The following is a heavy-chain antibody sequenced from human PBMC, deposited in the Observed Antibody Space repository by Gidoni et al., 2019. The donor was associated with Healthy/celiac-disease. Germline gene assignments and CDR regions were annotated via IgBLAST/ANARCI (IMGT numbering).Heavy chain of an antibody. D-gene: IGHD3-16*01. CDR1: GFTFSSYA. Sequence: QVQLVESGGGVVQPGRSLRLSCAASGFTFSSYAMHWVRQAPGKGLEWVAVISYDGSNKYYADSVKGRFTISRDNSKNTLYLQMNSLRAEDTAVYYCARVDDYVWGSSPYYYGMDVWGQGTTVTVSS. J-gene: IGHJ6*02. V-gene: IGHV3-30-3*01. CDR2: ISYDGSNK. CDR3: ARVDDYVWGSSPYYYGMDV.